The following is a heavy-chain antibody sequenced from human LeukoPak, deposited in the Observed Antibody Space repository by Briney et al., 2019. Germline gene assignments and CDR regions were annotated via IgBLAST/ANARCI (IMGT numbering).Heavy chain of an antibody. Sequence: SETLSLTCTVSGGSISSYYWSWIRQPAGKGLEWIGRIYTSGSTNYNPSLKSRVTMSVDTSKNQFSLKLSSVTAADTAVYYCARVARYYYDSSGYYPFDYWGQGTLVTVSS. CDR3: ARVARYYYDSSGYYPFDY. CDR2: IYTSGST. D-gene: IGHD3-22*01. V-gene: IGHV4-4*07. CDR1: GGSISSYY. J-gene: IGHJ4*02.